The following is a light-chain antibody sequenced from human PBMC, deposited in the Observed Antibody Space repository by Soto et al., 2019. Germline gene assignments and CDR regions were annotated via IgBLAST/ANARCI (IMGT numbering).Light chain of an antibody. CDR3: QHAASFPIT. J-gene: IGKJ5*01. CDR1: QGVSTW. Sequence: DIQMTQSPSSVSASVGDRVTITCRARQGVSTWLAWYQQKPGKAPNLLIYTASSLQRGVPSRFSGSGSWTDFTLTINGLHPEDFATYDCQHAASFPITFGQGTRLEIK. CDR2: TAS. V-gene: IGKV1-12*01.